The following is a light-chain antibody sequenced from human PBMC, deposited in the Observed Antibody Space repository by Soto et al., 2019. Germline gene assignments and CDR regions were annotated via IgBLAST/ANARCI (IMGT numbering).Light chain of an antibody. J-gene: IGLJ2*01. CDR2: HNN. CDR3: GTWDNGLSGVV. CDR1: SSNIGYNS. Sequence: QAVVAPPPSVSAAPGQKVTISCSGGSSNIGYNSVSWYHHLPGTAPKLVIYHNNKRPSGIPDRFSGSKSGTSATLGITGLQTGDEADYYCGTWDNGLSGVVFGGGTKGTVL. V-gene: IGLV1-51*01.